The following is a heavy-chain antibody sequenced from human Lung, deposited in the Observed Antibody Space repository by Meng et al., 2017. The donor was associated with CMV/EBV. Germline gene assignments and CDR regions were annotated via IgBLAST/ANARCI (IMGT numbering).Heavy chain of an antibody. D-gene: IGHD1-7*01. V-gene: IGHV4-34*01. CDR3: ARLTGTVYVHWFDS. CDR1: GGSFSGSY. Sequence: GSXRLXCAVYGGSFSGSYWHWIRQPPGMGLEWIGEIDGTGRTKYSPSLNSRVTILLDTSKKQFSLELSSVTAADTAVYYCARLTGTVYVHWFDSWGQATXVTVYS. J-gene: IGHJ5*01. CDR2: IDGTGRT.